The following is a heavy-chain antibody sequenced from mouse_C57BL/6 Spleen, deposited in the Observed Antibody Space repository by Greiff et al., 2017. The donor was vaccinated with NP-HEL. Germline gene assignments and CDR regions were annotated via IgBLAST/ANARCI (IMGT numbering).Heavy chain of an antibody. J-gene: IGHJ4*01. CDR3: ARRDGSSYNYAMDY. D-gene: IGHD1-1*01. Sequence: VKLVESGPELVKPGASVKISCKASGYAFSSSWMNWVKQRPGKGLEWIGRIYPGDGDTNYNGKFKGKATLTADKSSSTAYMQLSSLTSEDSAVYFCARRDGSSYNYAMDYWGQGTSVTVSS. V-gene: IGHV1-82*01. CDR2: IYPGDGDT. CDR1: GYAFSSSW.